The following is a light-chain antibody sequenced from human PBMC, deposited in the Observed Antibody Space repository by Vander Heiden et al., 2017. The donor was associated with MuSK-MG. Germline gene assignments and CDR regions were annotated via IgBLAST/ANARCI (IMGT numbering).Light chain of an antibody. CDR2: DAY. CDR1: QSVSSY. V-gene: IGKV3-11*01. Sequence: EIVLTQSPATLSLSPGERATLSCRASQSVSSYLAWYQQKPGQAPRLLIYDAYNRATGIPARFSGSGYGTDFTLTISSREPEDFAVYYCQQLSNWPPITFGQGTLLEIK. J-gene: IGKJ5*01. CDR3: QQLSNWPPIT.